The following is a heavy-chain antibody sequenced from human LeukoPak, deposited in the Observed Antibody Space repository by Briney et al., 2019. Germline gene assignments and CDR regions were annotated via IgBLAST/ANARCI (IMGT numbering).Heavy chain of an antibody. Sequence: PGGSLRLSCAASGFTVSSSYLNWVRQAPGKGLEWVSAISGSGGSTYYADSVKGRFTISRDNSKNTLYLQMNSLRAEDTAVYYCAKDHPSYYDSSGYDYWGQGTLVTVSS. V-gene: IGHV3-23*01. CDR3: AKDHPSYYDSSGYDY. CDR2: ISGSGGST. D-gene: IGHD3-22*01. J-gene: IGHJ4*02. CDR1: GFTVSSSY.